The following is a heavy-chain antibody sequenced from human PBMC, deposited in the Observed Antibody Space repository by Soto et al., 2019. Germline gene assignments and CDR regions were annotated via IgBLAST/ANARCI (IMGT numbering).Heavy chain of an antibody. CDR1: GFTFSNYG. V-gene: IGHV3-30*18. CDR2: ISYDGSIK. CDR3: AKDRGGREDGMDV. J-gene: IGHJ6*02. Sequence: QVQLVESGGGVVQPGRSLRLSCAASGFTFSNYGMRWVRQAPDKGLEWVALISYDGSIKYYADSVKGRFTISRDNSKNTLYLHMNSLRAEDTAVYYCAKDRGGREDGMDVWGQGTTVTVSS. D-gene: IGHD1-26*01.